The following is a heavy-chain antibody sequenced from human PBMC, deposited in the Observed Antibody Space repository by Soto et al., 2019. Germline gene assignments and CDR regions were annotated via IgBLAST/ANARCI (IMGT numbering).Heavy chain of an antibody. J-gene: IGHJ5*02. CDR1: GFMFSTYA. CDR3: ARDQGGTVTRGDWFDP. D-gene: IGHD4-4*01. Sequence: PGGSLRLSCAASGFMFSTYAMHWVRQAPGKGLEWVAVISYDGSDIYYGDSGKGRFTISRDNSRNTLYLEMNSLQTEDTAVFYCARDQGGTVTRGDWFDPWGQGTLVTVSS. V-gene: IGHV3-30-3*01. CDR2: ISYDGSDI.